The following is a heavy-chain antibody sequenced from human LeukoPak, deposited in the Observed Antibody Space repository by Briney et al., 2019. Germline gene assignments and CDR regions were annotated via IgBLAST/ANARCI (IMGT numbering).Heavy chain of an antibody. Sequence: GGSLRLSCVASGFTVSSNYMSWVRQAPGKGLEWVSVIYSAGNTYYADSVKGRFTISRHNSKNTLYLQMNSLRVEDTAVYYCVRGGTPGYSSGRIDYWGQETLVTVSS. CDR1: GFTVSSNY. J-gene: IGHJ4*02. V-gene: IGHV3-53*04. CDR3: VRGGTPGYSSGRIDY. D-gene: IGHD6-19*01. CDR2: IYSAGNT.